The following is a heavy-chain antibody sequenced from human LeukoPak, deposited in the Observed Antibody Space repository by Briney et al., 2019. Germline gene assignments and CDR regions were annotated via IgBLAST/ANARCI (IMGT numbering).Heavy chain of an antibody. J-gene: IGHJ6*04. Sequence: ASVKVSCKASGYTFTAYYIHWVRQAPGQGLEWMGWINPNSGGTNYAQKFQGRVTLTRDTSITTAYMELSRLRSDDTAVYYCAKARGLYCSSTSCYDCDVWGKGTTITVSS. D-gene: IGHD2-2*01. V-gene: IGHV1-2*02. CDR1: GYTFTAYY. CDR2: INPNSGGT. CDR3: AKARGLYCSSTSCYDCDV.